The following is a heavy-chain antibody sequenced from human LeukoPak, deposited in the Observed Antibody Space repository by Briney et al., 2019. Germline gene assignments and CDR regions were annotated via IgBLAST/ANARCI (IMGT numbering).Heavy chain of an antibody. Sequence: GGSLRLSCAASGFTFSSYSMNWVRQAPGKGLEWVSSISSSSSYIYYADSVKGRFTISRDNAKNSLYLQMNSLRAEDTAVYYCARDYDSSGYYYVGAFDIWGQGTMVTVSS. CDR3: ARDYDSSGYYYVGAFDI. CDR1: GFTFSSYS. CDR2: ISSSSSYI. D-gene: IGHD3-22*01. J-gene: IGHJ3*02. V-gene: IGHV3-21*01.